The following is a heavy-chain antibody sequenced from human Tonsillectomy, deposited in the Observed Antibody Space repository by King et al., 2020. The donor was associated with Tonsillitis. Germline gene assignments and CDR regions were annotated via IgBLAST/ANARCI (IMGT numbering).Heavy chain of an antibody. J-gene: IGHJ3*02. CDR3: ARDMEPVLRYFVDAFDI. Sequence: VQLVESGGGLVKPGGSLRLSCAASGFTFSSYSMNWVRQAPGKGLEWVSSISSSSSYIYYADSVKGRFTISRDNAKKSLYLQMNSLRAGDTAVYYCARDMEPVLRYFVDAFDIWGQGTMVTVSS. V-gene: IGHV3-21*01. CDR1: GFTFSSYS. CDR2: ISSSSSYI. D-gene: IGHD3-9*01.